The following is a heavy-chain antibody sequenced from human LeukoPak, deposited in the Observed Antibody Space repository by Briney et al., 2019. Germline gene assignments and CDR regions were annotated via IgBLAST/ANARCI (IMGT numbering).Heavy chain of an antibody. Sequence: GGSLRLCCAASGFTFGTHAMTWVRQAPGKGLEWVSGMSGRGDTSYYADSVKGRFTISRDNSKNTLFLQMNSLRAEDTAVYYCAKLAGIRGWFVYYFDYWGQGTLVTVS. V-gene: IGHV3-23*01. CDR1: GFTFGTHA. CDR2: MSGRGDTS. CDR3: AKLAGIRGWFVYYFDY. J-gene: IGHJ4*02. D-gene: IGHD6-19*01.